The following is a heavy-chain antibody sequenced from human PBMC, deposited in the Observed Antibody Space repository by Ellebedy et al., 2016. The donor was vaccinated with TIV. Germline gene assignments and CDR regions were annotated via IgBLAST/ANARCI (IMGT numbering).Heavy chain of an antibody. CDR2: INPSGGTT. V-gene: IGHV1-46*01. J-gene: IGHJ4*02. Sequence: AASVKVTCKASGYTFTSYSIHWVRQAPGQGIEWMGVINPSGGTTNYAQSFTGRVTMTGDTSTSTFYMELTSLRSDDTAVYFCAREETKMAVGYWGQGTLVTVSS. CDR3: AREETKMAVGY. D-gene: IGHD5-24*01. CDR1: GYTFTSYS.